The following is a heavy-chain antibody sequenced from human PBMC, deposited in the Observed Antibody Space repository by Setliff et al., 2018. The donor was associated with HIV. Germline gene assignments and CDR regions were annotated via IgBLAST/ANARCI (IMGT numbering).Heavy chain of an antibody. CDR2: INHSGST. CDR3: ARVFVYTADYYAPLFDY. D-gene: IGHD5-18*01. J-gene: IGHJ4*02. Sequence: PSETLSLTCAVYGGSFSGYYWSWARQPPGKGLEWIGEINHSGSTNYNPSLKSRVPISVDTSKNQFSLKLRSVTAADKAVYYCARVFVYTADYYAPLFDYWGQGTLVTVSS. CDR1: GGSFSGYY. V-gene: IGHV4-34*01.